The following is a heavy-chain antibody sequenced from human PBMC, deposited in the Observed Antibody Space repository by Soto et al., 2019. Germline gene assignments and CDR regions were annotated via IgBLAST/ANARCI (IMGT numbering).Heavy chain of an antibody. J-gene: IGHJ6*02. Sequence: QVQLVQSGAEVKKPGASVKVSCKASGYTFTSYGISWVRQAPGQGLEWMGWISAYNGNTNYAQKLQGRGTMTTDTSTSTAYMELRSLRSDDTAVYYCARDWSGYSSYYYGMDVWGQGTTVTVSS. CDR1: GYTFTSYG. CDR2: ISAYNGNT. D-gene: IGHD3-3*01. CDR3: ARDWSGYSSYYYGMDV. V-gene: IGHV1-18*04.